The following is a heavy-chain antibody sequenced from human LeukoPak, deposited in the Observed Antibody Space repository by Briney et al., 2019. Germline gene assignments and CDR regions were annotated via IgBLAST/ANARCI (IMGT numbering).Heavy chain of an antibody. J-gene: IGHJ3*02. CDR3: ARNRTTHAFDI. Sequence: PGGSLRLSCAASGFTFSSFAMHWVRQAPGKGLEYVSAISSNGGSTYYANSVKGRFTISRDNSKNTLFLQMGSLTAEDTAVYYCARNRTTHAFDIWGQGTMVTVSS. CDR1: GFTFSSFA. D-gene: IGHD1-14*01. V-gene: IGHV3-64*01. CDR2: ISSNGGST.